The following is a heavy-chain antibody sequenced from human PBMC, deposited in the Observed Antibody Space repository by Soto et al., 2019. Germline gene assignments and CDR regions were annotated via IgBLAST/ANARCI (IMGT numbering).Heavy chain of an antibody. CDR1: GFTFSSYA. Sequence: EVQLLESGGGLVQPGGSLRLSCAASGFTFSSYAMSWVRQAPGKGLEWVSAISGSGGSTYYADSVKGRFTISRDNSKNTLYLQMNSLRAEDTAVYYCAKPFYDYVWGSYRPDDCWGQGTLVTVSS. CDR3: AKPFYDYVWGSYRPDDC. D-gene: IGHD3-16*02. V-gene: IGHV3-23*01. J-gene: IGHJ4*02. CDR2: ISGSGGST.